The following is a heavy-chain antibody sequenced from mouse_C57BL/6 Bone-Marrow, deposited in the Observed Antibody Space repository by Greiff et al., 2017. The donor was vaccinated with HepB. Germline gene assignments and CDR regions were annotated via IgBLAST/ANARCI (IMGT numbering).Heavy chain of an antibody. CDR1: GYAFSSSW. CDR3: ARSYYGSRYWYFDV. D-gene: IGHD1-1*01. Sequence: QVQLQQSGPELVKPGASVKISCKASGYAFSSSWMNWVKQRPGKGLEWIGRIFPGDGDTNYNGKFKGKATLTADKSSSTAYMQLSSLTSEDSAVYFSARSYYGSRYWYFDVWGTGTTVTVSS. J-gene: IGHJ1*03. V-gene: IGHV1-82*01. CDR2: IFPGDGDT.